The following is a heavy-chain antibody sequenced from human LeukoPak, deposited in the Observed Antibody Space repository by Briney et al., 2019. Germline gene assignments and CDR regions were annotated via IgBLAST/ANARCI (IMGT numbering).Heavy chain of an antibody. CDR3: ARNFALDY. CDR1: GFTVSSNY. Sequence: GGSLRLSCAASGFTVSSNYMTWVRQAPGKGLEWVSVIYSGGSTYYADSVKGRFTISRDNSMNTLFLQMNSPRAEDTAVYYCARNFALDYWGQGTLVTVSS. J-gene: IGHJ4*02. CDR2: IYSGGST. V-gene: IGHV3-53*01.